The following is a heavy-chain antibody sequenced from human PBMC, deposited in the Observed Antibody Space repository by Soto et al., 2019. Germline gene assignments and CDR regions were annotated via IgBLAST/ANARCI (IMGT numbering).Heavy chain of an antibody. V-gene: IGHV1-8*01. CDR3: ATLGSNEFRGVNPPPRPYYSYYMDV. CDR1: GYTFTSYD. Sequence: GASVKVSCKASGYTFTSYDINWVRQATGQGLEWMGWMNPNSGNTGYAQKFQGRVTMTRNISISTAYMELSSLRSEDTAVYYCATLGSNEFRGVNPPPRPYYSYYMDVWGKGTTVTVSS. J-gene: IGHJ6*03. CDR2: MNPNSGNT. D-gene: IGHD3-10*01.